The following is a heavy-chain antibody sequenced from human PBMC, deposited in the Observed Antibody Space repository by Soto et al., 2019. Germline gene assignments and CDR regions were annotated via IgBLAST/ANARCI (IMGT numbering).Heavy chain of an antibody. CDR3: ARLFVKSFDP. CDR1: GYTFTSYY. CDR2: IDPSGVTT. Sequence: QEQLVHSGAEVKKPGASVKVSCKASGYTFTSYYIHWVRQVPGQGLEWMGMIDPSGVTTKSAKKFQGSFTLTKDTSTSTVYMELSSLTNEDTAVYYCARLFVKSFDPWGQGTLVTVSS. V-gene: IGHV1-46*01. J-gene: IGHJ5*02.